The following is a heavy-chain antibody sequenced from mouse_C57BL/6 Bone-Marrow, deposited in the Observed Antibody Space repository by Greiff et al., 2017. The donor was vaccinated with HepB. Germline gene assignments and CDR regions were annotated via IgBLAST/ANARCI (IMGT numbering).Heavy chain of an antibody. CDR1: YFAFMASA. J-gene: IGHJ3*01. Sequence: LKQSGAELVRPGSSVKLSCKDSYFAFMASAMPWVKQRPGHGLAWIGSFTMYSDATEYSENFKGKATLTANTSSSTAYMELSSLTSEDSAVYYCARRYYGSSYWFAYWGQGTLVTVSA. V-gene: IGHV1-49*01. D-gene: IGHD1-1*01. CDR2: FTMYSDAT. CDR3: ARRYYGSSYWFAY.